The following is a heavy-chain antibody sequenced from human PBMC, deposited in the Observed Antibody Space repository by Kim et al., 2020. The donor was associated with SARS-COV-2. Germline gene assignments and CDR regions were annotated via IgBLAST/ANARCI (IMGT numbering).Heavy chain of an antibody. V-gene: IGHV3-64D*09. Sequence: SVKGRFTISRDNSKNTLYLQMSSLSTEDTAVYYCVKGCSSTSCNLRALDYWGQGTLVTVSS. D-gene: IGHD2-2*01. CDR3: VKGCSSTSCNLRALDY. J-gene: IGHJ4*02.